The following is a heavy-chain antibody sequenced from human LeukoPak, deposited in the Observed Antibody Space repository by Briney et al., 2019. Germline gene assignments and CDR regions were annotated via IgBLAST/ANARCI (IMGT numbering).Heavy chain of an antibody. V-gene: IGHV4-30-4*08. D-gene: IGHD3-3*01. CDR1: GVSIRGVDYY. J-gene: IGHJ6*03. CDR2: VYYRRST. Sequence: SQTLSLTSTVSGVSIRGVDYYSGSIRQPPGRGLGWIWYVYYRRSTHYNPSLKSRVTISVDTSTNQFSLKLSSVTAADTAVDYCARDWRDYDFWSGFAYYDDMDVWGKGTTVTVSS. CDR3: ARDWRDYDFWSGFAYYDDMDV.